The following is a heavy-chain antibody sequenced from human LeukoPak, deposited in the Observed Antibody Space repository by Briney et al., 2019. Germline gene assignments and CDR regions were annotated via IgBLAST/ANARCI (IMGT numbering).Heavy chain of an antibody. J-gene: IGHJ6*02. D-gene: IGHD5-12*01. Sequence: GGSLRLSCAASGFTFSSYEMNWVRQAPGKGLEWVSYISGSGSTIYYADSVKGRFTISRDNAKNSLYLQMNSLRAEDTAVYYCARDARGQYSGYSSHHYYYYYGMDVWGQGTTVTVSS. CDR2: ISGSGSTI. V-gene: IGHV3-48*03. CDR3: ARDARGQYSGYSSHHYYYYYGMDV. CDR1: GFTFSSYE.